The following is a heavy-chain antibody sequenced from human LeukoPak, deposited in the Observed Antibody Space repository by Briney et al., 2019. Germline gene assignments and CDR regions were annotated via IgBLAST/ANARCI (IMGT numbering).Heavy chain of an antibody. J-gene: IGHJ4*02. Sequence: PGGSLRLSCAASGFTFSSYGMHWVRQAPGKGLEWVAVISYNGSNKYYADSVKGRFTISRDNSKNTLYLQMNSLRAEDTTVYYCARDGGYSGLLRTGKIQLGFNYWGQGTLVTVSS. V-gene: IGHV3-30*19. CDR1: GFTFSSYG. CDR2: ISYNGSNK. CDR3: ARDGGYSGLLRTGKIQLGFNY. D-gene: IGHD5-12*01.